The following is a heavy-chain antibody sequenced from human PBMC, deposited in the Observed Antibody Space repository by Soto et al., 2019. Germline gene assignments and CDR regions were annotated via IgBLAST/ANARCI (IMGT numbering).Heavy chain of an antibody. J-gene: IGHJ6*02. CDR2: ISYDGSNK. V-gene: IGHV3-30-3*01. CDR1: GFTFSSYA. Sequence: QVQLVESGGGVVQPGRSLRLSCAASGFTFSSYAMHWVRQAPGKGLEWVAVISYDGSNKYYADSVKGRFTISRDNSKNTLYLQITSLRAEDTAVYYCARDEDSSGWYGYYYYYGMDVWGQGTTVTVSS. CDR3: ARDEDSSGWYGYYYYYGMDV. D-gene: IGHD6-19*01.